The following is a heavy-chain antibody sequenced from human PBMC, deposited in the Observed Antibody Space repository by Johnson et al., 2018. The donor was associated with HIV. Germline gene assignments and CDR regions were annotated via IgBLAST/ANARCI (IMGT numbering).Heavy chain of an antibody. CDR2: ISYDGSNK. CDR1: GFTVSSYA. CDR3: ARERRPWGPDAFDI. J-gene: IGHJ3*02. V-gene: IGHV3-30*04. D-gene: IGHD3-16*01. Sequence: QMQLVESGGGLIQPGGSLRLSCAASGFTVSSYAMHWVRQAPGKGLEWVAVISYDGSNKYYADSVKGRFTISRDNSKNTLYLQMNSLRAEDTAVYYCARERRPWGPDAFDIWGQGTMVTVSS.